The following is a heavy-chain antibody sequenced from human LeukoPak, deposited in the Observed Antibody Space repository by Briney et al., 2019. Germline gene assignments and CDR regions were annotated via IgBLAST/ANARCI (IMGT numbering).Heavy chain of an antibody. CDR1: GYSISSGYY. V-gene: IGHV4-38-2*01. D-gene: IGHD5-18*01. J-gene: IGHJ4*02. CDR2: IYHSGST. Sequence: KPSETLSLTCAVSGYSISSGYYWGWIRQPPGKGLEWIGSIYHSGSTYYNPSLKSRVTISADTSKNQFSLKLSSVTAADTAVYYCARSSYGYNYFDYWGQGTLVTVSS. CDR3: ARSSYGYNYFDY.